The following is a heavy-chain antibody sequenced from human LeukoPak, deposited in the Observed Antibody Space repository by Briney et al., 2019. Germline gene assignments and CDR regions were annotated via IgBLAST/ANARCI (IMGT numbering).Heavy chain of an antibody. D-gene: IGHD3-10*01. CDR2: INPNSGGT. Sequence: ASVKVSCKASGYTFTGYYMHWVRQAPGQGLEWMGRINPNSGGTNYAQKFQGRVTMTRDTSISTAYMELSRLRSDTTAVYYCARDYYGSGSRNWFDPWGQGTLVTVSS. V-gene: IGHV1-2*06. CDR3: ARDYYGSGSRNWFDP. J-gene: IGHJ5*02. CDR1: GYTFTGYY.